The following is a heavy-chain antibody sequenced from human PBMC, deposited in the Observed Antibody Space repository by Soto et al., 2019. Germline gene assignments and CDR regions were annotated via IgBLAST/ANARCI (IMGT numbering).Heavy chain of an antibody. CDR2: ISAYNGNT. J-gene: IGHJ4*02. D-gene: IGHD3-22*01. Sequence: ASVKVSCKASGYTFTSYGISWVRQAPGQGLEWMGWISAYNGNTNYAQKLQGRVTMTTDTSTSTAYMELRGLRSDDTAVYYCARGRGRYYYDSSGYCFDYWGQGTLVTVSS. CDR3: ARGRGRYYYDSSGYCFDY. CDR1: GYTFTSYG. V-gene: IGHV1-18*01.